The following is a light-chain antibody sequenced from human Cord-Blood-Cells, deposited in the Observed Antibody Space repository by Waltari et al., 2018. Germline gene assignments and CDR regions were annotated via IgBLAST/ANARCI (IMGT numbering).Light chain of an antibody. V-gene: IGKV1-5*03. Sequence: DIQMHQSPSTLSASVGDRVTITCRASQSISSWLAWYQQKPGKAPKLLIYKASSLESGVPSRFSGSGSGTEFTLTISSLQPDDFATYYCQQYNSYPTFGQGTKVEIK. CDR2: KAS. CDR1: QSISSW. J-gene: IGKJ1*01. CDR3: QQYNSYPT.